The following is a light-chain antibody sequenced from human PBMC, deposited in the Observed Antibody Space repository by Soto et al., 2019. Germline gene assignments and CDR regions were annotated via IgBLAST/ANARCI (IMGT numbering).Light chain of an antibody. J-gene: IGKJ5*01. CDR3: QHYQSGHPIT. CDR2: GAS. V-gene: IGKV3-20*01. CDR1: QSVSIY. Sequence: EIVLTQSPATLSLSPGERATLSCRASQSVSIYLAWYQQKPGQAPRLLISGASSRATGIPDRFTGSGSETSFTLTISRLEPEDFALYYCQHYQSGHPITFGQGTRLEI.